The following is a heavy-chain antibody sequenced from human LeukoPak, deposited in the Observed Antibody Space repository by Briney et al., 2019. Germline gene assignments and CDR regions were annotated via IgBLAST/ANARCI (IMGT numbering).Heavy chain of an antibody. CDR2: IYYSGST. CDR1: GGSISSYY. J-gene: IGHJ4*02. V-gene: IGHV4-59*12. CDR3: ARDSRGRIAALSYFDY. D-gene: IGHD6-25*01. Sequence: SETLSLTCTVSGGSISSYYWSWIRQPPGEGLEWIGSIYYSGSTYYNPSLKSRVTISVDTSKNQFSLKLSSVTAADTAVYYCARDSRGRIAALSYFDYWGQGTLVTVSS.